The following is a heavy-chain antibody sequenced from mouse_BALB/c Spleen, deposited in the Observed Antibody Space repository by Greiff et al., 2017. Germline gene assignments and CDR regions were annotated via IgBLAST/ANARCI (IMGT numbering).Heavy chain of an antibody. J-gene: IGHJ3*01. Sequence: QVQLQQSGAELMKPGASVKISCKATGYTFSSYWIEWVKQRPGHGLEWIGEILPGSGSTNYNEKFKGKATFTADTSSNTAYMQLSRLTSEDSAVYYCAKKNYRDAWFAYWGQGTLVTVSA. CDR2: ILPGSGST. D-gene: IGHD2-14*01. V-gene: IGHV1-9*01. CDR1: GYTFSSYW. CDR3: AKKNYRDAWFAY.